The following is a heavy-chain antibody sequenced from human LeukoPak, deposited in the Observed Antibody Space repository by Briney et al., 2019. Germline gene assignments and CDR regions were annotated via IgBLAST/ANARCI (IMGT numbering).Heavy chain of an antibody. D-gene: IGHD6-19*01. V-gene: IGHV3-23*01. Sequence: GGSLRLSCSASGLTFSSYTMTSVRQAPGNGLMWVSALTDSGGSTYSAVSVKGRFTISRDNSKNTLYLQMNRLRADGTAVYYCAKHQGSGYWGQGTLVTVSS. CDR2: LTDSGGST. CDR1: GLTFSSYT. J-gene: IGHJ4*02. CDR3: AKHQGSGY.